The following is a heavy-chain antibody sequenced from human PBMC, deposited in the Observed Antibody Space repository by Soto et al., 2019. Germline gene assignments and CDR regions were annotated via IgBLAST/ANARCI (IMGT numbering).Heavy chain of an antibody. CDR2: ITSDTKTI. CDR3: ARSVEGHFDY. CDR1: GFKFSIYS. Sequence: EVQLVESGGALVQPGGSLRLSCAASGFKFSIYSMNWVRQAPGKGLEWSAYITSDTKTIKYGESVKGRFTISRDNAKNSVYLQMISLSDEDTAVYYCARSVEGHFDYWGQGTVVTVSS. J-gene: IGHJ4*02. D-gene: IGHD6-19*01. V-gene: IGHV3-48*02.